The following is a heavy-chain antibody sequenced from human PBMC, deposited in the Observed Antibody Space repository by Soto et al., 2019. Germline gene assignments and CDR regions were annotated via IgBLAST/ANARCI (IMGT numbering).Heavy chain of an antibody. CDR2: INHSGST. V-gene: IGHV4-34*01. Sequence: SETLSLTCAVYGGSFSGYYWSWIRQPPGKGLEWIGEINHSGSTNYNPSLKSRVTISVDTSKNQFSLKLSSVTAADTAVYYCGRRPERAIAAGGYYFEYWGQGTLVTVSS. D-gene: IGHD6-13*01. CDR1: GGSFSGYY. J-gene: IGHJ4*02. CDR3: GRRPERAIAAGGYYFEY.